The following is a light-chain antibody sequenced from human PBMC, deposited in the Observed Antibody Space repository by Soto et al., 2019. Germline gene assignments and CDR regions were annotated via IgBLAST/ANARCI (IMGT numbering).Light chain of an antibody. Sequence: DIVMTQSPDSLAVSLGERATINCKSSQSVLYSSNNKNYLAWYQQKPGQPPKLLIYWASTREFGVPDRFSGSGSGTDFTLTINSLQAEDVAVYYCQQYKSTPWTFGQGTKVEFK. CDR2: WAS. J-gene: IGKJ1*01. CDR3: QQYKSTPWT. CDR1: QSVLYSSNNKNY. V-gene: IGKV4-1*01.